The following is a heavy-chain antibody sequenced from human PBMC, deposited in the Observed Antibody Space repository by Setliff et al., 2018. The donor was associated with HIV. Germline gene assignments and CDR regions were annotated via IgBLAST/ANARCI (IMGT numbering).Heavy chain of an antibody. CDR2: IYTSGTT. Sequence: SETLSLTCTVSGDSISSGSYYWNGIRQPAGKGLEWIGRIYTSGTTNYNPALKSRVTISADTSRNQFSLTLTSLTAADTAIYYGARSTEGAGASCPWGRGILVTVTA. J-gene: IGHJ5*02. D-gene: IGHD1-26*01. V-gene: IGHV4-61*02. CDR3: ARSTEGAGASCP. CDR1: GDSISSGSYY.